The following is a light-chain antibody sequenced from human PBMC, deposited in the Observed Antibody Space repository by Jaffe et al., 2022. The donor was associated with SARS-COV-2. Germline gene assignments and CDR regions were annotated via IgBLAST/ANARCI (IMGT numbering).Light chain of an antibody. Sequence: DIVMTQSPDSLAVSLGERATINCKSSQSVLYSSNNKNYLAWYQQKPGQPPKLLIYWASARESGVPDRFSGSGSGTDFTLTISSLQPDDFATYYCQQYNNYSRTFGQGTKVEI. J-gene: IGKJ1*01. CDR3: QQYNNYSRT. CDR1: QSVLYSSNNKNY. CDR2: WAS. V-gene: IGKV4-1*01.